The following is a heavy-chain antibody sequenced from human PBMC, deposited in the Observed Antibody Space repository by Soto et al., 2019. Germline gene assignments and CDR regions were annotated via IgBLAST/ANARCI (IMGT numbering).Heavy chain of an antibody. CDR2: ISFGGGST. CDR3: ATDSFRSGIAVAGNY. CDR1: GFTFGSYA. V-gene: IGHV3-23*01. J-gene: IGHJ4*02. D-gene: IGHD6-19*01. Sequence: EVQLLESGGGLVQPGGSLRLSCAASGFTFGSYAMTWVRQAPGKGLEWVSAISFGGGSTYYADSVKGRFTISRDNSKNTLYLQMTSLRAEDTAIYYCATDSFRSGIAVAGNYWGQGTLVTGSS.